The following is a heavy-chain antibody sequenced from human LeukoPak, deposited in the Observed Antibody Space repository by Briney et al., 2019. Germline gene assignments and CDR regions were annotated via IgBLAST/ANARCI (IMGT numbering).Heavy chain of an antibody. V-gene: IGHV3-21*01. CDR2: ISSSSSYI. Sequence: GGSLRLSCAASGFTFSSYSMNWVRQAPGKGLEWVSSISSSSSYIYYADSVKGRFTISRDNAKNSLYLQMNSLRAEDTAVYYCARVLDSSSWYGTAAYYYYMDVWGKGTTVTVSS. CDR1: GFTFSSYS. D-gene: IGHD6-13*01. CDR3: ARVLDSSSWYGTAAYYYYMDV. J-gene: IGHJ6*03.